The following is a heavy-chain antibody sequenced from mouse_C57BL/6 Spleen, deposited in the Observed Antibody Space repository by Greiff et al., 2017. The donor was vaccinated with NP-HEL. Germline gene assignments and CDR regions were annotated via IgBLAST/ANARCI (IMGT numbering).Heavy chain of an antibody. Sequence: QVQLQQPGAELVKPGTSVKLSCKASGYAFTSYLMHWVKQRPGRGLEWIGMIDPSSGGTKSNEKFKSKATLTVDKPSSTAYMQLSSLTSEDSAVDYCARGKIAIYLDTWGEDTPLTVSS. CDR3: ARGKIAIYLDT. V-gene: IGHV1-72*01. CDR2: IDPSSGGT. J-gene: IGHJ2*01. CDR1: GYAFTSYL.